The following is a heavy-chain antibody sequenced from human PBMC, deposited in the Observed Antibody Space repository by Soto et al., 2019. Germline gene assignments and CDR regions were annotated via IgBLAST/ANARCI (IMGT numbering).Heavy chain of an antibody. V-gene: IGHV3-23*01. CDR2: ISGSSGST. D-gene: IGHD2-21*02. CDR3: ARGVVTAMYDAFDI. Sequence: GGSLRLSCAASGFTFSSYAMSWVRQAPGKGLEWVSAISGSSGSTYYADSVKGRFTISRDNSKNTLYHKMNSLRAEDTAVYYCARGVVTAMYDAFDIWGQGTMVTVSS. J-gene: IGHJ3*02. CDR1: GFTFSSYA.